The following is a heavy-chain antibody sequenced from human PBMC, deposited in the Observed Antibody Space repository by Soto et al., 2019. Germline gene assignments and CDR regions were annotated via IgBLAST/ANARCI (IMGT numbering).Heavy chain of an antibody. V-gene: IGHV4-34*01. J-gene: IGHJ6*02. Sequence: SSETLSLTCAVYGGSFSGYYWSWIRQPPGKGLEWIGEINHSGSTNYNPSLKSRVTISVDTSKNQFSLKLSSVTAADTAVYYCARRSSFSSGWRYYYYYYGMDVWGQGTTVT. CDR2: INHSGST. CDR3: ARRSSFSSGWRYYYYYYGMDV. CDR1: GGSFSGYY. D-gene: IGHD6-19*01.